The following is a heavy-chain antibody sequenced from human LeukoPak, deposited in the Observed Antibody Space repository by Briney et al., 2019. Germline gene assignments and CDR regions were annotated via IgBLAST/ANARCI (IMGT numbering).Heavy chain of an antibody. CDR3: ARDLDTAMVSSYGMDV. Sequence: GGSLRLSCAASGFTLSSYSMNWVRQAPGKGLEWVSYISSSSSTIYYADSVKGRFTISRDNAKNSLYLQMNSLRAEDTAVYYCARDLDTAMVSSYGMDVWGQGTTVTVSS. CDR2: ISSSSSTI. CDR1: GFTLSSYS. J-gene: IGHJ6*02. V-gene: IGHV3-48*01. D-gene: IGHD5-18*01.